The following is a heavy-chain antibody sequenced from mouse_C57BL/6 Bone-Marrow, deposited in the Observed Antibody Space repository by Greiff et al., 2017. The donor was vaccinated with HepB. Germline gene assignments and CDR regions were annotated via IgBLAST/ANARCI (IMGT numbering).Heavy chain of an antibody. J-gene: IGHJ3*01. V-gene: IGHV1-82*01. CDR3: AETAQAAWFAY. CDR1: GYAFSSSW. CDR2: IYPGDGDT. D-gene: IGHD3-2*02. Sequence: VQLQQSGPELVKPGASVKISCKASGYAFSSSWMNWVKQRPGKGLEWIGRIYPGDGDTNYNGKFKGKATLTADKSSSTAYMQLSSLTSEDSAVYFCAETAQAAWFAYWGQGTLVTVSA.